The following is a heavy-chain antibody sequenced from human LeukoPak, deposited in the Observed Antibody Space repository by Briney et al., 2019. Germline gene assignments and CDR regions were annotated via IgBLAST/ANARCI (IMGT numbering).Heavy chain of an antibody. CDR3: ARFEYYGSGSYYNRWFDP. V-gene: IGHV3-11*01. J-gene: IGHJ5*02. Sequence: GRSLRLSCAASGFTFSDYYTSWIRQAPGKGLEWVSYISRSGSTIYYADSVKGRFTISRDNAKKSLYLQMNSLRAEDAAVYYCARFEYYGSGSYYNRWFDPWRKGPVVTVSS. CDR1: GFTFSDYY. D-gene: IGHD3-10*01. CDR2: ISRSGSTI.